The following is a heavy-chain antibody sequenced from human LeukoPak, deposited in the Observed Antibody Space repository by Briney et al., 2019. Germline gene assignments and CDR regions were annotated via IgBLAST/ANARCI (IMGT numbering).Heavy chain of an antibody. CDR2: IWYDGTNK. CDR3: ARGARSVPNFNWFDP. CDR1: GFTFSSYG. D-gene: IGHD1-1*01. J-gene: IGHJ5*02. Sequence: GGSLRLSCAASGFTFSSYGMHWVRQAPGKGLEWVAVIWYDGTNKYYVDSVKGRFTISRDNSKNTLYLQINSLRAEDTAVYYCARGARSVPNFNWFDPWGQGTLVTVSS. V-gene: IGHV3-33*01.